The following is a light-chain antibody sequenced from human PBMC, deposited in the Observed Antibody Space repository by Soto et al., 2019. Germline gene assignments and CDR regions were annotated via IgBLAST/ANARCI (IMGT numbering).Light chain of an antibody. Sequence: GLTQSPGALALSPGETVTLSCRSSESISGNYLVWYQQQPGQAPRLLIYGTYNRDTGIPDRFSGSGSGTDFTLTISRLEPEDFAVYYCQVFDGSLWTFGQGTKVDI. CDR3: QVFDGSLWT. CDR2: GTY. V-gene: IGKV3-20*01. J-gene: IGKJ1*01. CDR1: ESISGNY.